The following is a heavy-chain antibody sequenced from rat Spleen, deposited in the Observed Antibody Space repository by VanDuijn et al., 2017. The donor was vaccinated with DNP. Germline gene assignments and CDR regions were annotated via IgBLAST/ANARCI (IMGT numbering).Heavy chain of an antibody. CDR1: GFTFSYYG. V-gene: IGHV5-20*01. D-gene: IGHD1-11*01. CDR3: TTDFERGY. CDR2: IKPDGGSA. Sequence: EVQLVESGGGLVQPGRSLKLSCAASGFTFSYYGMAWVRQAPGKGLEWVASIKPDGGSAYYPDSVKGRFTMSRNNAESTVYLQMNSLRSEDTATFYCTTDFERGYWGQGVMVTVSS. J-gene: IGHJ2*01.